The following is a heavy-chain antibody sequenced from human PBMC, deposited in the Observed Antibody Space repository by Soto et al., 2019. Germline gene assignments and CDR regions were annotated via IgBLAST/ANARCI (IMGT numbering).Heavy chain of an antibody. CDR2: INSDGSIT. J-gene: IGHJ4*02. D-gene: IGHD6-19*01. V-gene: IGHV3-74*01. Sequence: PGGSLRLSCAASGFTFSRYWMHWVRQAPGKGLVCVSRINSDGSITSYADSVKGRFTISRDNAKNTLYLQMNSPRAEDTAVYYCARPGIAVTGDYWGQGPLVTVSS. CDR1: GFTFSRYW. CDR3: ARPGIAVTGDY.